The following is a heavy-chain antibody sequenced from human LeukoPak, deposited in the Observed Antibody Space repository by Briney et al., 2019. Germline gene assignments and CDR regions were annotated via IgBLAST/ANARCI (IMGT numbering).Heavy chain of an antibody. V-gene: IGHV3-30*02. D-gene: IGHD2-2*01. J-gene: IGHJ4*02. Sequence: PGGSLRLSCAACGFTFSSYGMHWVRQAPGKGLEWVAFIRYDGSNKYYADSVKGRFTISRDNSKNTLYLQMNSLRAEDTAVYYCAKDRRCSSTSCYPDCWGQGTLVTVSS. CDR3: AKDRRCSSTSCYPDC. CDR2: IRYDGSNK. CDR1: GFTFSSYG.